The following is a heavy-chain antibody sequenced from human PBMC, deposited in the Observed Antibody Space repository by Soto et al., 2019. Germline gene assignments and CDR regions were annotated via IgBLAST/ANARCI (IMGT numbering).Heavy chain of an antibody. CDR3: ARGAWKDAFDI. Sequence: VASVKVSCKASGGTFSSYAISWVRQAPGQGLEWMGGIIPIFGTANYAQKFQGRVTITADESTSTAYMELSSLRSEDTAVYYCARGAWKDAFDIWGQGTMVTVSS. V-gene: IGHV1-69*13. CDR2: IIPIFGTA. D-gene: IGHD1-1*01. CDR1: GGTFSSYA. J-gene: IGHJ3*02.